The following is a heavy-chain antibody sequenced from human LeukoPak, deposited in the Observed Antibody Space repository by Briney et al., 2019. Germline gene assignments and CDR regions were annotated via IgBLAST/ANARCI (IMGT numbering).Heavy chain of an antibody. CDR3: GGIMGRGFDP. V-gene: IGHV4-38-2*01. D-gene: IGHD3-16*01. CDR1: GYSISSGYY. J-gene: IGHJ5*02. Sequence: PSETLSLTCAVSGYSISSGYYGGCIRQPPGKGLEWIGTIYHSGSTYYNPSLKSRVTISADTSKNHFSLKLPCLTPADTALYFCGGIMGRGFDPWGQGTLVTVSS. CDR2: IYHSGST.